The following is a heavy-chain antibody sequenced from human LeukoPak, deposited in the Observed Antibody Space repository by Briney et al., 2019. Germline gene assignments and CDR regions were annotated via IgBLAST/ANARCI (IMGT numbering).Heavy chain of an antibody. V-gene: IGHV4-34*01. J-gene: IGHJ6*02. Sequence: SETLSLTCAVYGGSFSGYYWSWIRQPPGKGLEWIGEINHSGSTNYNPSLKSRVTISVDTSKNQFSLKLSSVTAADTAVHYCARVKFPYYYYGMDVWGQGTTVTVSS. CDR3: ARVKFPYYYYGMDV. CDR2: INHSGST. CDR1: GGSFSGYY. D-gene: IGHD2-21*01.